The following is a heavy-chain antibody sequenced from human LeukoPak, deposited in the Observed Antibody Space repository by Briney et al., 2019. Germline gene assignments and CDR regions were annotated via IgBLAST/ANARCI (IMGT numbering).Heavy chain of an antibody. CDR3: ARLQWYSSGWSPYYFDY. D-gene: IGHD6-19*01. CDR1: RGSISSSSYY. V-gene: IGHV4-39*07. CDR2: IYYSGST. J-gene: IGHJ4*02. Sequence: KSSETLSLTCTVSRGSISSSSYYWGWIRQPPGKGLEWIGSIYYSGSTYYNPSLKSRVTISVDTSKNQFSLKLSSVTAADTAVYYCARLQWYSSGWSPYYFDYWGQGTPVTVSS.